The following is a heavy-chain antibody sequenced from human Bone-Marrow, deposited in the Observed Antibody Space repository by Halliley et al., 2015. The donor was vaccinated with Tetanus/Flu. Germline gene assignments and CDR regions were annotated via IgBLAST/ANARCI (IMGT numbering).Heavy chain of an antibody. Sequence: GRTYYTSKWSNDYAVSVKSRVTISPDTSKNQFSLQLNSVTPEDMAVYYCARYVWGTSRYFDSWGQGTQVTVSS. V-gene: IGHV6-1*01. CDR2: TYYTSKWSN. J-gene: IGHJ4*02. CDR3: ARYVWGTSRYFDS. D-gene: IGHD3-16*02.